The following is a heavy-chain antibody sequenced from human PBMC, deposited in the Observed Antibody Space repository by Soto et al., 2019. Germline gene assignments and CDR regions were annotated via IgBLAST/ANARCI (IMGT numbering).Heavy chain of an antibody. J-gene: IGHJ4*01. CDR3: DAEDHIRDGYNVLDY. V-gene: IGHV4-30-4*01. Sequence: PPGNGLKWIGYIYYSGSTYDNPSLKSRVTISVDTSKNQFSLKLSSVTAADTAVYYCDAEDHIRDGYNVLDYLRNGTPDTV. D-gene: IGHD5-12*01. CDR2: IYYSGST.